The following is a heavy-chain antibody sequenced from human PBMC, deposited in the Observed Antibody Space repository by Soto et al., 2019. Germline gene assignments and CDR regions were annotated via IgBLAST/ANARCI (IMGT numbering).Heavy chain of an antibody. CDR3: ARGDMVRGVTQFDY. V-gene: IGHV4-31*03. Sequence: QVQLQESGPGLVKPSQTLSLTCTVSGGYISSGGYYWSWIRQHPGKGLEWSGYIYYSGCTYYNPSLNSRVTISVDTSKNQFALKLSSVTAADTAVYYCARGDMVRGVTQFDYWGQGTLVTVSS. CDR2: IYYSGCT. D-gene: IGHD3-10*01. J-gene: IGHJ4*02. CDR1: GGYISSGGYY.